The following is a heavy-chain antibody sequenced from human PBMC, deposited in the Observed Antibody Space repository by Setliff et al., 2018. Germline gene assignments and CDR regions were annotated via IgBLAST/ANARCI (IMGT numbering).Heavy chain of an antibody. CDR3: AGGLPGDYDFNCFDT. D-gene: IGHD3-3*01. Sequence: ASETLSLTCTVSGGSLNTYYWSWIRQPAGKELEWIGRINTSGTTRYNPSLRSRATLSVDESMNRFSLNLNSVTAADTAVYYCAGGLPGDYDFNCFDTWGQGAQVTVSS. CDR1: GGSLNTYY. V-gene: IGHV4-4*07. CDR2: INTSGTT. J-gene: IGHJ5*02.